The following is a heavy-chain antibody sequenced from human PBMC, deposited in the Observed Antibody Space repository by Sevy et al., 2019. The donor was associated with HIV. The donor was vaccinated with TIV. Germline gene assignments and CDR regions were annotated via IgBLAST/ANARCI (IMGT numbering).Heavy chain of an antibody. V-gene: IGHV3-48*03. CDR2: ITPSGSTN. D-gene: IGHD6-19*01. CDR3: ARDRQGITVAGTAIDY. Sequence: GGSLRLSCTASGFTFSSYEMNWVRQAPGKGLEWVSYITPSGSTNYYAASVKGQFTISRDNAKNSLYLQMNSLRAEDTAVYYCARDRQGITVAGTAIDYWGQGTLVTVSS. J-gene: IGHJ4*02. CDR1: GFTFSSYE.